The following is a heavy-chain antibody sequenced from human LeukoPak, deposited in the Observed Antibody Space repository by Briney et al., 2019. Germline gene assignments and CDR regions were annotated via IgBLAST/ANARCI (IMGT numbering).Heavy chain of an antibody. J-gene: IGHJ4*02. V-gene: IGHV3-21*01. CDR1: GFTFSSYS. CDR2: ISSSSYI. D-gene: IGHD3-22*01. Sequence: PGGSLRLSCAASGFTFSSYSMNWVRQAPGKGLEWVSSISSSSYIYYADSVKGRFTISRDNAKNSLHLQMNSLRAEDTAVYYCARDVSGYPGYWGQGTLVTVSS. CDR3: ARDVSGYPGY.